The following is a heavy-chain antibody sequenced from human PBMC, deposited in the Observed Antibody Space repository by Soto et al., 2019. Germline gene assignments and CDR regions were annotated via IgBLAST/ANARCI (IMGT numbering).Heavy chain of an antibody. Sequence: DVQLLESGGDLVQPGGSLRLSCAASGVTFSSYAMSWVRQAPGKGLEWVSSVSAGGDITYYSDSVKGRFTISRDNSNNALFLQMNSLRAEDTALYYCARGDRGGSGSPASYYYSGLDVWGQGTTVTVSS. CDR1: GVTFSSYA. CDR2: VSAGGDIT. V-gene: IGHV3-23*01. J-gene: IGHJ6*02. D-gene: IGHD3-10*01. CDR3: ARGDRGGSGSPASYYYSGLDV.